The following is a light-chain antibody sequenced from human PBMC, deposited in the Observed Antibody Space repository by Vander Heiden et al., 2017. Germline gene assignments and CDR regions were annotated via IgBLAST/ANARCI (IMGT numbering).Light chain of an antibody. CDR1: NLGDKY. CDR3: QAWDSSTGV. Sequence: SYELTQPPSVSVSPGQTASITCSGDNLGDKYACWYQQKPGQFHGLVIYQDSKRPSGIPERFSGSNSGNTATLTISGTQAMDEADYYCQAWDSSTGVFGGGTKLTVL. J-gene: IGLJ2*01. V-gene: IGLV3-1*01. CDR2: QDS.